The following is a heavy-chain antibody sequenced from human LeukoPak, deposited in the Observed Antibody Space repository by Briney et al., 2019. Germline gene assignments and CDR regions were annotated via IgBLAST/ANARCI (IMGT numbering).Heavy chain of an antibody. J-gene: IGHJ6*02. V-gene: IGHV3-23*01. CDR3: AKDFTPEVGYGMDV. CDR1: GVTFSSYA. CDR2: ISGSGGST. D-gene: IGHD1-26*01. Sequence: GGSLRLSCAASGVTFSSYAMSWVRQAPGKGLEWVSAISGSGGSTYYADSVKGRFTISRDNSKNTLYLQMNSLRAEDTAVYYCAKDFTPEVGYGMDVWGQGTTVTVSS.